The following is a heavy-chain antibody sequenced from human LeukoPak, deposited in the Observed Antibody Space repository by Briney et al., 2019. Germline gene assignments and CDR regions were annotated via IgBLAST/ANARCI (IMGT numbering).Heavy chain of an antibody. CDR2: INPGGDNT. D-gene: IGHD2-21*01. Sequence: ASVKVSCKASGYTFTNYYIHWVRQAPGQGLEWMGLINPGGDNTDYAQNFQGRVTMTRDTSTSTVYMGLSSLRSEGTAVYYCARGVVIAPQTFDYWGQGTLVTVSS. J-gene: IGHJ4*02. CDR1: GYTFTNYY. V-gene: IGHV1-46*01. CDR3: ARGVVIAPQTFDY.